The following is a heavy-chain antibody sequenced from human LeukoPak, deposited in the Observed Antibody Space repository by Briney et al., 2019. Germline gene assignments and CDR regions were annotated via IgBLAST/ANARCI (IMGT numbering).Heavy chain of an antibody. CDR1: GGSFSGYY. J-gene: IGHJ5*02. Sequence: PSETLSLTCAVYGGSFSGYYWSWIRQPPGKGLEWIGETNHSGSTNYNPSLKSRVTISVDTSKNQFSLKLSSVTAADTAVYYCARLTGWFDPWGQGTLVTVSS. CDR3: ARLTGWFDP. V-gene: IGHV4-34*01. CDR2: TNHSGST.